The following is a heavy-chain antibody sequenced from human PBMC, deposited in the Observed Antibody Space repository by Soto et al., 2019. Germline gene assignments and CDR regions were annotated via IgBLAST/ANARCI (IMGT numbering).Heavy chain of an antibody. J-gene: IGHJ4*01. V-gene: IGHV3-53*01. CDR1: GFCVSRNF. D-gene: IGHD1-26*01. CDR3: AGVGLVGATSDYFDH. CDR2: LYSGGTT. Sequence: EVQLVESGGSFIQPGGSLRLSCAGSGFCVSRNFMSWIRQAPGKGLEWVSILYSGGTTYYTGSVEGRFTMSGDDSKNTVYPLMQSLRDEHASTYFCAGVGLVGATSDYFDHWGQRSLVPVSS.